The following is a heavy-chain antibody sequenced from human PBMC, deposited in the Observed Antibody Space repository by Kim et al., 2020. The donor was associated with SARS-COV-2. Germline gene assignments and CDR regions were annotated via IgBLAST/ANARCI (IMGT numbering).Heavy chain of an antibody. CDR3: AKDPLPGYSGYDSGRYFDY. CDR2: ISGSGGST. CDR1: GFTFSSYA. J-gene: IGHJ4*02. V-gene: IGHV3-23*01. Sequence: GGSLRLSCAASGFTFSSYAMSWVRQAPGKGLEWVSAISGSGGSTYYADSVKGRFTISRDNSKNTLYLQMNSLRAEDTAVYYCAKDPLPGYSGYDSGRYFDYWGQGTLVTVSS. D-gene: IGHD5-12*01.